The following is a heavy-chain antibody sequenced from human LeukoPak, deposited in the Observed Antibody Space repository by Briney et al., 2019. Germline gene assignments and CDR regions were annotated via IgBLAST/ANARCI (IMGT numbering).Heavy chain of an antibody. D-gene: IGHD3-22*01. J-gene: IGHJ3*02. CDR1: GGSFSGYY. CDR2: INHSGST. V-gene: IGHV4-34*01. CDR3: ARVPRDRLYYYDSSGYGAFDI. Sequence: SETLSLTCAVYGGSFSGYYWSWIRQPPGKGLEWIGEINHSGSTNYNPSLKCRVTISVDTSKNQFSLKLSSVTAADTAVYYCARVPRDRLYYYDSSGYGAFDIWGQGTMVTVSS.